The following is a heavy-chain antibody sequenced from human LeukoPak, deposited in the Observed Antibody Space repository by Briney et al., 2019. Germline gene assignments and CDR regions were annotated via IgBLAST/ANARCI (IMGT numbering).Heavy chain of an antibody. CDR1: GYTFTGYY. CDR3: ARGEDPLWFGNDY. D-gene: IGHD3-10*01. V-gene: IGHV1-2*02. Sequence: ASVKVSCKASGYTFTGYYMHWVRQAPGQGLEWMGWINPNSGDTNYAQKFQGRVTMTRDASISTAYMELSRLRSDDTAVYYCARGEDPLWFGNDYWGQGTLVTVSS. J-gene: IGHJ4*02. CDR2: INPNSGDT.